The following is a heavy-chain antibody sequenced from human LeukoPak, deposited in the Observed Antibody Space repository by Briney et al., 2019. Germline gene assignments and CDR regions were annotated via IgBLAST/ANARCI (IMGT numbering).Heavy chain of an antibody. CDR2: IKQDGSEE. CDR1: GFSFSGHW. D-gene: IGHD3-10*01. J-gene: IGHJ3*02. V-gene: IGHV3-7*03. Sequence: PGGSLRLSCVASGFSFSGHWMKWVRQAPGKGLEWVATIKQDGSEELYVDSVKGRFTISRDNAKNSLYLQMSSLRPEDTAVYYCAKDEVLAHNAFDIWGQGTMVTVSS. CDR3: AKDEVLAHNAFDI.